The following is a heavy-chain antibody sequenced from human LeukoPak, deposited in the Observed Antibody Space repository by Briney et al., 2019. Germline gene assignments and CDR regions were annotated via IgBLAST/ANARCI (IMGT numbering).Heavy chain of an antibody. D-gene: IGHD6-13*01. CDR2: ISYDGSNK. CDR1: GFTFSSYA. Sequence: GGSLRLSCAASGFTFSSYAMHWVRQAPGKGLEWVAVISYDGSNKYYADSVKGRFTISRDNSKNTLYLQMNSLRAEDTAVYYCARVPLKAAARLKDDYRGQGTLVTVSS. J-gene: IGHJ4*02. CDR3: ARVPLKAAARLKDDY. V-gene: IGHV3-30-3*01.